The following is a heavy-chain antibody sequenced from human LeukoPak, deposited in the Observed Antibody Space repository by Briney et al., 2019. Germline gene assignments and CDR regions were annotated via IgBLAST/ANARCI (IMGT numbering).Heavy chain of an antibody. D-gene: IGHD3-16*02. J-gene: IGHJ5*02. V-gene: IGHV4-34*01. CDR3: ARGITFGGVIVSAFDP. CDR1: GGSFSGYY. CDR2: INHSGST. Sequence: PSETLSLTCAVYGGSFSGYYWSWIRQPPGKGLEWIGEINHSGSTNYNPSLKSRVTISVDTSKNQFSLKLSSVTAADTAVYYCARGITFGGVIVSAFDPWGQGTLVTVSS.